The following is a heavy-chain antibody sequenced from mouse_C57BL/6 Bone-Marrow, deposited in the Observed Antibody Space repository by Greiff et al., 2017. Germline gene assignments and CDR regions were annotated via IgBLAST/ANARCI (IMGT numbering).Heavy chain of an antibody. D-gene: IGHD2-4*01. CDR1: GYTFTSYG. Sequence: QVQLQQSGAELARPGASVKLSCKASGYTFTSYGISWVKQRTGQGLEWIGEIYPRSGNTYYNAKFKGKATLTADKSSSTAYMELRSLTTEDAAVYFCAGGLRRWFAYWGQGTLVTVSA. CDR2: IYPRSGNT. J-gene: IGHJ3*01. CDR3: AGGLRRWFAY. V-gene: IGHV1-81*01.